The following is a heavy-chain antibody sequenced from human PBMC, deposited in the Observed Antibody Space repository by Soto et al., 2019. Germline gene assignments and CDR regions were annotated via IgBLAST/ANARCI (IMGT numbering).Heavy chain of an antibody. CDR1: GGAFSGYF. CDR3: ARGSYSSSSHIDY. CDR2: INHFGSS. J-gene: IGHJ4*02. D-gene: IGHD6-6*01. Sequence: KTAETLSLTCDVDGGAFSGYFWNCIRHPPWKGLEWIGEINHFGSSNYNPSLKSRITISLDTSKNQFSLKLSSVTAADTAVYYCARGSYSSSSHIDYWGQGTLVTVSS. V-gene: IGHV4-34*01.